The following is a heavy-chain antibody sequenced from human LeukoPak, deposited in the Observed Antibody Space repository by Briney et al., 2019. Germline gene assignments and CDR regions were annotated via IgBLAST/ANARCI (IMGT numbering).Heavy chain of an antibody. CDR1: GYTFTTCA. V-gene: IGHV1-3*04. CDR3: AKGSSMGPISFYLDY. Sequence: ASVKVSCKASGYTFTTCAIHWVRQAPGQRLEWMGLINTGDGDTIYSQKFQGRVTITRDTSANTAYLELDSLTSEDTAVYYCAKGSSMGPISFYLDYWGQVTLVTVSS. CDR2: INTGDGDT. J-gene: IGHJ4*02. D-gene: IGHD5-24*01.